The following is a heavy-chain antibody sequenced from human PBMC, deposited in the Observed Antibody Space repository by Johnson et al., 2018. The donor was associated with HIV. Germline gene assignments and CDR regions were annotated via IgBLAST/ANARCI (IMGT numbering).Heavy chain of an antibody. J-gene: IGHJ3*02. V-gene: IGHV3-30*02. CDR1: GFTFSSYG. Sequence: QEQLVESGGGLVQPGGSLRLSCVDSGFTFSSYGMHWVRQAPGKGLEWVAFIRYAGSNKYYADSVKGRFTISRDNSKNTLYLQMNSLKTEDTAVYYCTTCPHDAFDIWGQGTVVTVSS. CDR3: TTCPHDAFDI. CDR2: IRYAGSNK. D-gene: IGHD1-14*01.